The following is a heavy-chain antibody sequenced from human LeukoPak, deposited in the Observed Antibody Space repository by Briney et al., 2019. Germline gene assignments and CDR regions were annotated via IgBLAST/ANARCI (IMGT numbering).Heavy chain of an antibody. V-gene: IGHV3-21*01. CDR3: ARESGAPYGEGFDI. Sequence: GGSLRLSCAASGFTFSSYSMNWIRQAPGKGLEWVSSISSSSSYIYYADSIKGRFTISRDNAKNSLYLQMNSLRAEDTAVYHCARESGAPYGEGFDIWGQGTMVTVSS. D-gene: IGHD1-26*01. J-gene: IGHJ3*02. CDR2: ISSSSSYI. CDR1: GFTFSSYS.